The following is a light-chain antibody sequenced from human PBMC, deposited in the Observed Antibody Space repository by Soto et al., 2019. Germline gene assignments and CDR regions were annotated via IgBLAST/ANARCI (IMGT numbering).Light chain of an antibody. V-gene: IGKV1-27*01. CDR3: QKYDNAPLT. Sequence: DIQMTQAPSSLSASVGDRVTITCRARQDISTYLAWYQQKPGKVPKLLISAAYTLQSGVPPRFSGSGSGTDVTLTISSLQPEDVATYYWQKYDNAPLTFGGGTKVESK. J-gene: IGKJ4*02. CDR2: AAY. CDR1: QDISTY.